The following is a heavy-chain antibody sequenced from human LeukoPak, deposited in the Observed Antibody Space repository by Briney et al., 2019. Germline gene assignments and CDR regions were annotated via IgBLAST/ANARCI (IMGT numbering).Heavy chain of an antibody. CDR1: GGSISSYY. CDR3: ARGGGYYDSSGYLVDY. J-gene: IGHJ4*02. Sequence: SETLSLTCTVSGGSISSYYWSWIRQPPGKELEWIGYIYYSGSTNYNPSLKSRVTISVDTSKNQFSLKLSSVTAADTAVYYCARGGGYYDSSGYLVDYWGQGTLVTVSS. CDR2: IYYSGST. D-gene: IGHD3-22*01. V-gene: IGHV4-59*08.